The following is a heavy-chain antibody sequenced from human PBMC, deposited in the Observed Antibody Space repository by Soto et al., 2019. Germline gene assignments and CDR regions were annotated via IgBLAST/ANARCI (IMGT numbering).Heavy chain of an antibody. J-gene: IGHJ4*01. CDR3: ARGANPSGYYFDY. V-gene: IGHV5-51*01. D-gene: IGHD3-3*01. CDR1: GYSFTNYW. CDR2: IYPGDSDT. Sequence: PGESLNISCKASGYSFTNYWIGWVRQMPGKGLEWMGIIYPGDSDTRYSPSFQGQVTISADKSISTAYLQWSSLEASDTAMYYCARGANPSGYYFDYWGHGTLVTVSS.